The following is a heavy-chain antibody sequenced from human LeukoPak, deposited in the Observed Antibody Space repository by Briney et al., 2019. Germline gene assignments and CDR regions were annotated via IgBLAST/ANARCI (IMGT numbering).Heavy chain of an antibody. Sequence: SETLSLTCTVSGGSISSSSYYWGWIRQPPGKGLEWIGSIYYSGSTYYNPSLKSRVTISVDTSKNQFSLKLSSVTAADTAVYYCARWSAHYYGSGSYLRRVYYFDYWGRGTLVTVSS. CDR1: GGSISSSSYY. J-gene: IGHJ4*01. D-gene: IGHD3-10*01. CDR2: IYYSGST. V-gene: IGHV4-39*01. CDR3: ARWSAHYYGSGSYLRRVYYFDY.